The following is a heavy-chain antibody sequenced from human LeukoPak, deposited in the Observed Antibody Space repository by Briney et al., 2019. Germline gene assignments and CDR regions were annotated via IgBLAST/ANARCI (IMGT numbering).Heavy chain of an antibody. Sequence: ASVKVSCRASGYTFTSYAMNWVRQAPGQGLEWMGWINTNTGNPTYAQGFTGRFVFSLDTSVSTAYLQISSLKAEDTAVYYCARVVVVAATRGGDAQYYYYYYMDVWGKGTTVTVSS. CDR1: GYTFTSYA. J-gene: IGHJ6*03. D-gene: IGHD2-15*01. CDR3: ARVVVVAATRGGDAQYYYYYYMDV. CDR2: INTNTGNP. V-gene: IGHV7-4-1*02.